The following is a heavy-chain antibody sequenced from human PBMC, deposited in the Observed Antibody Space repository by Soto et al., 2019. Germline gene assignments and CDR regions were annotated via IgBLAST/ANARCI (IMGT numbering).Heavy chain of an antibody. D-gene: IGHD1-26*01. V-gene: IGHV1-69*02. CDR2: IIPILGIA. CDR3: ARFPQTAIVGAAYFDY. Sequence: QVQLVQSGAEVKKPGSSVKVSCKASGGTFSSYIISWVRQAPGQGLEWMGRIIPILGIANYAQKFQGRVTMPADKSTRTAYLALSSLRSEDTAVYYCARFPQTAIVGAAYFDYWGQGTLVTVSS. J-gene: IGHJ4*02. CDR1: GGTFSSYI.